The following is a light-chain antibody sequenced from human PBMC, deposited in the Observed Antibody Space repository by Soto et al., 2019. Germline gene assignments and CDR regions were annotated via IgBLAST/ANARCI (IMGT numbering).Light chain of an antibody. CDR1: QTINKN. V-gene: IGKV1-39*01. CDR3: QQSYSSPYT. J-gene: IGKJ2*01. Sequence: DIQMTQSPTSLSASVGDRVTITCRASQTINKNLNWYRHKLGKAPELLIYDASDSQAGVPSRFSGSGSGIDFTLIITGLQPEDFATYYCQQSYSSPYTFGQGTKLEIK. CDR2: DAS.